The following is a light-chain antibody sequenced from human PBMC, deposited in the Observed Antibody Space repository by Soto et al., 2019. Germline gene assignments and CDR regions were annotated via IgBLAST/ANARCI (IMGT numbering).Light chain of an antibody. V-gene: IGKV3-20*01. Sequence: EIVLTQSPGTLSLSPGERAILSCRASQRVGSSSLAWYQQRPGQAPRLLIYGVSPRATGIPDRFSGSGSGTDFTLTISRLESEDFAVYFCQQFGTSPAFGGGTKVEIK. CDR1: QRVGSSS. CDR2: GVS. CDR3: QQFGTSPA. J-gene: IGKJ4*01.